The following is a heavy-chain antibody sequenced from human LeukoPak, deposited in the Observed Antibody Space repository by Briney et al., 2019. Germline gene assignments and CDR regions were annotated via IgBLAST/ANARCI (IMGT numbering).Heavy chain of an antibody. D-gene: IGHD4-23*01. Sequence: GGSLRLSCAASGFTFSSYGMHWVRQAPGKGLEWVAVIWYDGSNKYYADSVKGRFTISRDNSKNTLSLQMISLRAEDTAVNYCARFYGGNSDGAFDIWGQGTMVTVSS. CDR3: ARFYGGNSDGAFDI. V-gene: IGHV3-33*01. CDR2: IWYDGSNK. CDR1: GFTFSSYG. J-gene: IGHJ3*02.